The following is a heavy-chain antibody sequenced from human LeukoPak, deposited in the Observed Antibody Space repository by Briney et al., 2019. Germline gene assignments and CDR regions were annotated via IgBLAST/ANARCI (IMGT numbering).Heavy chain of an antibody. Sequence: SETLSLTCTVSNGSMTSDSYYWAWVRQPPGKRLEWIGTIFYSSKTYYSASLKSQVTVSLDTSKKNFSLRLSSVTAADTAVYYCARLWIVATWFDAWGQGALVTVSS. D-gene: IGHD2-2*03. CDR3: ARLWIVATWFDA. V-gene: IGHV4-39*02. CDR1: NGSMTSDSYY. J-gene: IGHJ5*02. CDR2: IFYSSKT.